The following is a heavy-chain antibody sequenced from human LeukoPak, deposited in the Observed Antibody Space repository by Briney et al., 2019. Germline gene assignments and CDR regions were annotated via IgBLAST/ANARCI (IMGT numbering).Heavy chain of an antibody. Sequence: GGSLRLSCAGSGFTYSSYAMRWVRQAPGKGLEWVSAISGSGGSRYYADSVKGRFTISRDNSKNTLYLQMNSLRAEDTAVYYCAKALWFRELLDYWGQGTLVTVSS. D-gene: IGHD3-10*01. CDR3: AKALWFRELLDY. CDR2: ISGSGGSR. V-gene: IGHV3-23*01. J-gene: IGHJ4*02. CDR1: GFTYSSYA.